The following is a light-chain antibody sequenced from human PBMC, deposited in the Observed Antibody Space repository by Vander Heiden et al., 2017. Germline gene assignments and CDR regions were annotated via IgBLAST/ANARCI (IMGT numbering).Light chain of an antibody. CDR3: QSYESSLSSAVV. J-gene: IGLJ2*01. Sequence: LLTPPPPVSRAPGHRVTISCPGNTPNIGAGYDVHWYQQLPGMAPKIVIDGNNDRPSGVPDRFSGSKSGTSASLAMTRRQSEDEADYDCQSYESSLSSAVVFGGGTKLTVL. CDR1: TPNIGAGYD. CDR2: GNN. V-gene: IGLV1-40*01.